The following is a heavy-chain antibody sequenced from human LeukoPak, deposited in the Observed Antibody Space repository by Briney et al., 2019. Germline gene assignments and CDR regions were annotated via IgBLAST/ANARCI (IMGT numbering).Heavy chain of an antibody. CDR2: INPSGGST. D-gene: IGHD4-17*01. V-gene: IGHV1-46*01. J-gene: IGHJ4*02. CDR3: ATLRRFDY. CDR1: GYTFTSYY. Sequence: ASVKVSCKASGYTFTSYYMHWVGQAPGQGREWMGIINPSGGSTSNAQKVQGRVSMTRDTSTSTVYMELSSLRSGDTAVYYCATLRRFDYWGQGTLVAVSS.